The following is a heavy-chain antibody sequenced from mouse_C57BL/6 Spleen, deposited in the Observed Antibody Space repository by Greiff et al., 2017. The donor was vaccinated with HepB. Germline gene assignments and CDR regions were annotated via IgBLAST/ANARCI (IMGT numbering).Heavy chain of an antibody. J-gene: IGHJ1*03. V-gene: IGHV5-2*01. Sequence: EVKVVESGGGLVQPGESLKLSCESNEYEFPSHDMSWVRKTPEKRLELVAAINSDGGSTYYPDTMERRFIISRDNTKKALYLQMSRLRAEDTALYYCARGDWYFDVWGRGTTVTVSS. CDR3: ARGDWYFDV. CDR2: INSDGGST. CDR1: EYEFPSHD.